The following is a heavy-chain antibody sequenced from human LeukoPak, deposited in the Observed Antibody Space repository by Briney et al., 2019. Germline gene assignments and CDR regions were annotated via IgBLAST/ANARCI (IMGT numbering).Heavy chain of an antibody. Sequence: ASVTVSCKASGYTFTNYYMHWVRQAPGQGLEWMGIINPSGGSTSYAQKFQGRVTMTRNTSISTAYMELSSLRSEDTAVYYCARGLSKGYIVVVTAIRSAFDIWGQGTMVTVSS. J-gene: IGHJ3*02. CDR1: GYTFTNYY. D-gene: IGHD2-21*02. CDR3: ARGLSKGYIVVVTAIRSAFDI. V-gene: IGHV1-46*01. CDR2: INPSGGST.